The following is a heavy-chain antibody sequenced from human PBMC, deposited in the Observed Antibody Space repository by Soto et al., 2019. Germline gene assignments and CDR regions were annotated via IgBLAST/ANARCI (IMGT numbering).Heavy chain of an antibody. CDR1: GYTFTGYY. CDR3: ARAPLGAAAGGGWFDP. Sequence: QVQLVQSGAEVKKPGASVKVSCKASGYTFTGYYMHWVRQAPGQGLEWMGWSNPNSGGTHYAQKFQGSVTMTRDTSISTAYMELRRLRSDDTAVYYCARAPLGAAAGGGWFDPWGQGTLVTVSS. CDR2: SNPNSGGT. J-gene: IGHJ5*02. V-gene: IGHV1-2*04. D-gene: IGHD6-13*01.